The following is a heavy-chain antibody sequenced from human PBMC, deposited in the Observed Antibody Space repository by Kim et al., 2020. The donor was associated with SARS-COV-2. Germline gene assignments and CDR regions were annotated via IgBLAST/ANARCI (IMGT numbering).Heavy chain of an antibody. Sequence: GGSLRHSCAASGFTFNTYGMHWVRQAPGKGLEWVAVISYDGSNKYYADSVKGRFTISRDNSKNTLYLQMNSLRMEDTSVYYCAKSFSGSYFGYDYWGQGTLVTVSS. CDR1: GFTFNTYG. CDR2: ISYDGSNK. J-gene: IGHJ4*02. D-gene: IGHD1-26*01. V-gene: IGHV3-30*18. CDR3: AKSFSGSYFGYDY.